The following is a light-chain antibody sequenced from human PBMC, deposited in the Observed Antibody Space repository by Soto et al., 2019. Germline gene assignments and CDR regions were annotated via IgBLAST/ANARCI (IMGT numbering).Light chain of an antibody. CDR3: QTYDSSLSGLYV. V-gene: IGLV1-40*01. CDR1: SSNIGAGSD. CDR2: GNT. Sequence: QSVLTQPPSISGAPGQRVTISCTGSSSNIGAGSDVHWYHQLPGTAPKLLIYGNTNRPSGVPDRFSGSKSGTSASLAIAGLQTEVEGDYYCQTYDSSLSGLYVFGTGTKLTVL. J-gene: IGLJ1*01.